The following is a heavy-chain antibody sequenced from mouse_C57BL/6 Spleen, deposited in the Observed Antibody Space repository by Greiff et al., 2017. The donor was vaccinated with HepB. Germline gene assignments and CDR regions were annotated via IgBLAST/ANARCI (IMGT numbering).Heavy chain of an antibody. CDR3: ARSPYYYGTQGYFDY. CDR1: GYTFTSYW. D-gene: IGHD1-1*01. Sequence: QVQLQQPGAELVMPGASVKLSCKASGYTFTSYWMHWVKQRPGQGLEWIGEIDPSDSYTNYNQKLKGKSTLTVDKSSSTAYMQRSSLTSEDSAVYYCARSPYYYGTQGYFDYWGQGTTLTVSS. CDR2: IDPSDSYT. V-gene: IGHV1-69*01. J-gene: IGHJ2*01.